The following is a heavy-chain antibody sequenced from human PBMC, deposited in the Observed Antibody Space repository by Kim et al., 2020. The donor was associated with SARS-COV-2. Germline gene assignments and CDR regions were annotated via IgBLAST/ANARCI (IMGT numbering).Heavy chain of an antibody. J-gene: IGHJ4*02. Sequence: GRSLRLSCAASGFTFSSYAMHWVRQAPGKGLEWVAVISYDGSNKYYADSVKGRFTISRDNSKNTLYLQMNSLRAEDTAVYNCARGGGYGGNHYDYWGQGT. CDR2: ISYDGSNK. V-gene: IGHV3-30*04. D-gene: IGHD4-17*01. CDR3: ARGGGYGGNHYDY. CDR1: GFTFSSYA.